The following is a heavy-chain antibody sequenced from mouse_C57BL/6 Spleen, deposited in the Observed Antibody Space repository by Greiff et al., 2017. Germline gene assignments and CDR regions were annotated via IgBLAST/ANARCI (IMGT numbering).Heavy chain of an antibody. Sequence: EVMLVESGGGLVQPGGSLSLSCAASGFTFTDYYMSWVRQPPGKALEWLGFIRNKANGYTTEYSASVKGRFTISRDNSQIILYLQMNALRAEDSATYYCARYIDGYYAMDYWGQGTSVTVSS. D-gene: IGHD2-3*01. CDR2: IRNKANGYTT. J-gene: IGHJ4*01. V-gene: IGHV7-3*01. CDR3: ARYIDGYYAMDY. CDR1: GFTFTDYY.